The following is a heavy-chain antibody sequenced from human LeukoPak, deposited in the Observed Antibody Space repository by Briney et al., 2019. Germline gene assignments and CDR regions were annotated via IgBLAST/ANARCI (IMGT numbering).Heavy chain of an antibody. CDR3: ARGDFDIVVVPALSWFDP. J-gene: IGHJ5*02. D-gene: IGHD2-2*01. CDR1: GGSISSGGYY. Sequence: SETLSLTCTVSGGSISSGGYYWSWIRQHPGKGPEWIGYIYYSGSTYYNPSLKSRVTISVDTSKNQFSLKLSSVTAADTAVYYCARGDFDIVVVPALSWFDPWGQGTLVTVSS. CDR2: IYYSGST. V-gene: IGHV4-31*03.